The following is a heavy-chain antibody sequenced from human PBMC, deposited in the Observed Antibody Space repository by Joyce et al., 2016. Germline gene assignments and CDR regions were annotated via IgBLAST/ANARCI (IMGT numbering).Heavy chain of an antibody. CDR2: ISYDGSNT. D-gene: IGHD4-11*01. V-gene: IGHV3-30*18. Sequence: QVQLVESGGGVVQPGRSLRLSCVVSGFTLSSSGMHWVRQAPGKGLEWVELISYDGSNTYYADSVRGRFTISRDTSKKTLYLLLDSLRAEDTAVYFCAKPLTTVPWYFDYWGQGTLVTVSS. CDR3: AKPLTTVPWYFDY. CDR1: GFTLSSSG. J-gene: IGHJ4*02.